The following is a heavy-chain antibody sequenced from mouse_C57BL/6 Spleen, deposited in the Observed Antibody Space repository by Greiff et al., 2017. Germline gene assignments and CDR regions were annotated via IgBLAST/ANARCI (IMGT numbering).Heavy chain of an antibody. D-gene: IGHD1-1*01. V-gene: IGHV5-17*01. J-gene: IGHJ4*01. CDR1: GFTFSDYG. CDR2: ISSGTSTI. CDR3: AREITTVVATDAMDY. Sequence: EVQLVESGGGLVKPGASLKLSCAASGFTFSDYGMHWVRQAPEKGLEWVAYISSGTSTIYYADTVKGRFTISRDNAKNTLFLQITSLRSEDTALYYCAREITTVVATDAMDYWGQGTSVTVSS.